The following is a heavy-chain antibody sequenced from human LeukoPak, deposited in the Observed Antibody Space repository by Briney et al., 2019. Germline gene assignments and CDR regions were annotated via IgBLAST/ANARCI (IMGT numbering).Heavy chain of an antibody. CDR1: GGSISGYY. D-gene: IGHD2-8*01. CDR3: ARGMHASKYYFDY. CDR2: IYTSGST. V-gene: IGHV4-4*07. Sequence: SETLSLTCTVSGGSISGYYWSWIRQPAGKGLEWIGRIYTSGSTNYNPSLKSRVAMSVDTSKNQFSLKLSSVTAADTAVYYCARGMHASKYYFDYWGQGTLVTVSS. J-gene: IGHJ4*02.